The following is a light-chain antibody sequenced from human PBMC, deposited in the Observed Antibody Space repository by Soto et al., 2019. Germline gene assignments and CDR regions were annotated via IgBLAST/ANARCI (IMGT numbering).Light chain of an antibody. Sequence: QSVLTQPASVSGSPGQPITISCTGTSSDIGNYKYVSWYQQHPGKAPKLMIYEVANRPSGVSNRFSGSKSGNTASLTISGLQTEDEADYYCSSYTSTITLIVFGTGTKVTVL. V-gene: IGLV2-14*01. CDR1: SSDIGNYKY. J-gene: IGLJ1*01. CDR3: SSYTSTITLIV. CDR2: EVA.